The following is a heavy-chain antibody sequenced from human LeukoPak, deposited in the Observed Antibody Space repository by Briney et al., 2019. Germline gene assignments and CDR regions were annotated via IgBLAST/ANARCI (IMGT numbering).Heavy chain of an antibody. V-gene: IGHV3-48*03. Sequence: GGSLRLSCAASGFTFSSYEMNWVRQAPGKGLEWVSHISSSGSTIYYADSVKGRFTISRDNAKNSLYLQMNSLRAEDTAVYYCARGPAASGYYDSRGRYGYFDYWGQGTLVTVSS. CDR1: GFTFSSYE. CDR2: ISSSGSTI. CDR3: ARGPAASGYYDSRGRYGYFDY. J-gene: IGHJ4*02. D-gene: IGHD3-22*01.